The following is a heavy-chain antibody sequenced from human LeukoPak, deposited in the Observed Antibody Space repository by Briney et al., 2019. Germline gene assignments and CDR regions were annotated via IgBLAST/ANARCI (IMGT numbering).Heavy chain of an antibody. CDR3: ARDFCGGDCYPGAFDI. D-gene: IGHD2-21*02. Sequence: ASVKVSCKVSGNSLTELSMHWVRQAPGKGLEWMGGFDPEDGKTLYAQKFQGRVTITRDTSASTAYMELSSLRSEDTAVYYCARDFCGGDCYPGAFDIWGKGTMVTVSS. J-gene: IGHJ3*02. CDR2: FDPEDGKT. V-gene: IGHV1-24*01. CDR1: GNSLTELS.